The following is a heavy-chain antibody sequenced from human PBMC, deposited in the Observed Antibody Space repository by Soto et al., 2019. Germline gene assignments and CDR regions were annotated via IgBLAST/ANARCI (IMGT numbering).Heavy chain of an antibody. CDR1: GFTFSGSA. CDR2: IRSKANSYAT. Sequence: EVQLVESGGGLVQPGGSLKLSCAASGFTFSGSAMHWDRQASGKGLEWVGRIRSKANSYATAYAASVKGRFTISRDDSKNTAYLQMNSLKTEDTAVYYCTRHRVDYYDSSGSSIDDAFDIWGQGTMVTVSS. J-gene: IGHJ3*02. D-gene: IGHD3-22*01. V-gene: IGHV3-73*02. CDR3: TRHRVDYYDSSGSSIDDAFDI.